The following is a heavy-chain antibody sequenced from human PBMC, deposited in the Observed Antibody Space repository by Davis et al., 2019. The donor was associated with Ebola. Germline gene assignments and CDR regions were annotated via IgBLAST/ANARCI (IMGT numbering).Heavy chain of an antibody. V-gene: IGHV4-34*01. CDR3: ARVTRYCSDSTCYYYYGMDV. CDR1: GGSFSGYY. D-gene: IGHD2-21*01. J-gene: IGHJ6*02. Sequence: SETLSLTCDVSGGSFSGYYWRWIRQPPNKGLEWIGEINHVGYTNYNPSLESRVTLSVDSSKRQVSLRLTSVTAADTAIYYCARVTRYCSDSTCYYYYGMDVWGQGTTVTVSS. CDR2: INHVGYT.